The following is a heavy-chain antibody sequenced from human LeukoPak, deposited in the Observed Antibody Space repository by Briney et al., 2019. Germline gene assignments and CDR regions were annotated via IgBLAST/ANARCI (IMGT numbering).Heavy chain of an antibody. J-gene: IGHJ4*02. Sequence: SETLSLTCTVSGGSISNYYWSWIRQPPGKRLEWIGYICYSGSTNYNPSLKSRVTISVDTSKNQFSLKLSSVTAADTAVYYGASERGGYCSGGSCYSGLVYYWGQGTLVTVSS. D-gene: IGHD2-15*01. CDR2: ICYSGST. V-gene: IGHV4-59*01. CDR3: ASERGGYCSGGSCYSGLVYY. CDR1: GGSISNYY.